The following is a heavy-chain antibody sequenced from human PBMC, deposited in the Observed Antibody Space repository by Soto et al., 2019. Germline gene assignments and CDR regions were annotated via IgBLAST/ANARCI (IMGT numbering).Heavy chain of an antibody. CDR3: ATWHEREHAYDV. Sequence: DVQLVESGGGLIQPGESLSLSCGAFGFTISGKKYVAWVRQAPGKGLEWVSALYDIDGSFYADSVKGRFTTSSDSSKTTVYLQMKDLRPDDTALYDCATWHEREHAYDVWGLGTTVTVSS. J-gene: IGHJ3*01. CDR2: LYDIDGS. D-gene: IGHD1-1*01. V-gene: IGHV3-53*01. CDR1: GFTISGKKY.